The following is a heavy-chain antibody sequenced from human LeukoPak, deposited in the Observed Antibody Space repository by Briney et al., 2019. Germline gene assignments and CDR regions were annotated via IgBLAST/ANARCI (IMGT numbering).Heavy chain of an antibody. J-gene: IGHJ3*02. Sequence: ASVKVSFKASGYTFTSYGINWVRQAPGQELEGMGWISAYNCNTNYAQKLQGRATMTTDNTTNTAYMELRSLRSDDKAGYYCAYAEGPNDAFDIWGQGTMVTVSS. V-gene: IGHV1-18*01. CDR3: AYAEGPNDAFDI. CDR2: ISAYNCNT. CDR1: GYTFTSYG.